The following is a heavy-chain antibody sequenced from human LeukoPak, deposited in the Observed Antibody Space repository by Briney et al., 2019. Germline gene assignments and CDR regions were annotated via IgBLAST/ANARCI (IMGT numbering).Heavy chain of an antibody. CDR2: IRSDGSNK. J-gene: IGHJ4*02. CDR1: GFTFNTYA. V-gene: IGHV3-30*02. Sequence: PGGSLRLSCAASGFTFNTYAMHWIRQAPGRGLEWVAFIRSDGSNKNYADSVKGRFTISRDNSKNTLYLQMNSLRVEGTGVYYCATLSLNWNYNHYFHFWGQGTLVTISS. D-gene: IGHD1-7*01. CDR3: ATLSLNWNYNHYFHF.